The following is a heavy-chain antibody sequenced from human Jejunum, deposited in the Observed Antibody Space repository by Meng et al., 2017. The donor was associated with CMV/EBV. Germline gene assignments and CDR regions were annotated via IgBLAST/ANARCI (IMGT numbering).Heavy chain of an antibody. Sequence: SGFTFSNCAMTWVRQAPGKGLEWVSGIGGSGGSTNYADSVKGRFSISRDNSKNTLYLQMNSLRAEDTAIYYCAKDRAGVNPDYYDYWGQGTLVTVSS. D-gene: IGHD3-10*01. V-gene: IGHV3-23*01. CDR2: IGGSGGST. J-gene: IGHJ4*02. CDR1: GFTFSNCA. CDR3: AKDRAGVNPDYYDY.